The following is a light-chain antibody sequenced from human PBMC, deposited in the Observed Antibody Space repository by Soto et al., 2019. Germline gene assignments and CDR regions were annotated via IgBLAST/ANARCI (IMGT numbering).Light chain of an antibody. J-gene: IGLJ1*01. CDR2: RNN. CDR3: AAWDDSLSVSYV. Sequence: QSVLTQPPSASGTPGQRVTISCSGSSSNIGSNYVYWYQQLPGTAPKLLIYRNNQRPSGVPDRFSGSKSGTSASLAISGLRSEDEADYHCAAWDDSLSVSYVFGTGTKVTVL. V-gene: IGLV1-47*01. CDR1: SSNIGSNY.